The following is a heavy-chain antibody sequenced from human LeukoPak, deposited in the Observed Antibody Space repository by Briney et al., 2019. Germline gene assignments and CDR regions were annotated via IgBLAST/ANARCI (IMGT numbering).Heavy chain of an antibody. Sequence: GGSLRLSCAASGFTFSSYWMHWVRQAPGKGLVWVSRINTDGSSTTYADSVKGRFTISRDNAKNTLYLQMNSLRTDDTAVYYCARDKASSALFDYWGQGTLVTVSS. J-gene: IGHJ4*02. CDR2: INTDGSST. D-gene: IGHD3-10*01. CDR3: ARDKASSALFDY. CDR1: GFTFSSYW. V-gene: IGHV3-74*01.